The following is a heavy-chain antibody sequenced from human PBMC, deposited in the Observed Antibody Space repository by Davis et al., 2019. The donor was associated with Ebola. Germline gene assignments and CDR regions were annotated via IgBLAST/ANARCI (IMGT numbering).Heavy chain of an antibody. CDR1: GFTFSSYA. D-gene: IGHD7-27*01. CDR2: TSYDGTNK. J-gene: IGHJ4*02. V-gene: IGHV3-30*04. Sequence: PGGSLRLSCAASGFTFSSYAMHWVRQAPGKGLEWVAVTSYDGTNKYYGDSVRGRFTISRDNSKNTVYLQMNSLRVEDTAVYYCAKVGWGNWVSGPIDYWGQGTLVTVSS. CDR3: AKVGWGNWVSGPIDY.